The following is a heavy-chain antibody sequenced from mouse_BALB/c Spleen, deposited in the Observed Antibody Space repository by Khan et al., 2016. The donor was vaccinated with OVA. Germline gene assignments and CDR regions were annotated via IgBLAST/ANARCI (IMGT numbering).Heavy chain of an antibody. CDR1: GYSITSGYG. D-gene: IGHD1-2*01. CDR3: ARTARIKY. CDR2: ISYSGST. Sequence: EVQLQESGPGLVKPSQSLSLTCTVTGYSITSGYGWNWIRQFPGNILEWTGYISYSGSTNYNPTLKRRTSITRDTSKNQSFLQLNSVTTEDTATYYCARTARIKYWGQGTTLTVSS. J-gene: IGHJ2*01. V-gene: IGHV3-2*02.